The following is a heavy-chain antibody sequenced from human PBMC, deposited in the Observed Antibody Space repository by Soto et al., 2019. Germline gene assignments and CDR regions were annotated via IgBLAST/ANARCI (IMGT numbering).Heavy chain of an antibody. D-gene: IGHD3-22*01. CDR2: INAGNGNT. Sequence: ASVKVSCKASGYTFTSYAMHWVRQAPGQRLEWMGWINAGNGNTRYSQKFQGRVTITRDTSASTAYMELSSLRSEDTAVYYCARDTLYDSSGYYYVGYNWFDPWGQGTLVTVSS. CDR1: GYTFTSYA. J-gene: IGHJ5*02. CDR3: ARDTLYDSSGYYYVGYNWFDP. V-gene: IGHV1-3*01.